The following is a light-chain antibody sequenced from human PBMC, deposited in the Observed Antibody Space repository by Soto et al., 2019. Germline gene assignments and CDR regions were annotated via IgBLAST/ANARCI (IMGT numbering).Light chain of an antibody. CDR2: AAS. J-gene: IGKJ3*01. V-gene: IGKV1-39*01. CDR1: QSISSY. Sequence: DIQMTQSPSSLSASVGDRVTITCRASQSISSYLNWYQQKPGKAPKLLIYAASSLQSGVPSRFSDSGSETDFTLTISSLQPEDFATYYCQQSYSTPGFTFGPGTKVDIK. CDR3: QQSYSTPGFT.